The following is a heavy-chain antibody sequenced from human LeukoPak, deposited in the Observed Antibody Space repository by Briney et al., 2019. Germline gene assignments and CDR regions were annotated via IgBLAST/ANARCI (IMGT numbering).Heavy chain of an antibody. CDR2: IYHSGST. CDR3: AREQRLGFYYGMDV. CDR1: GGSISSSNW. D-gene: IGHD3-22*01. J-gene: IGHJ6*02. V-gene: IGHV4-4*02. Sequence: SGTLSLACAVSGGSISSSNWWSWVRQPPGKGLEWIGEIYHSGSTYYNPSLKSRVTISVDRSKNQFSLKLSSVTAADTAVYYCAREQRLGFYYGMDVWGQGTTVTVSS.